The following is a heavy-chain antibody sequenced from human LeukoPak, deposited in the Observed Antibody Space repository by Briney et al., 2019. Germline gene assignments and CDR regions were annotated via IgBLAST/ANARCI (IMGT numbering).Heavy chain of an antibody. J-gene: IGHJ4*02. V-gene: IGHV1-2*06. Sequence: GASVKVSCKASGYTFTSNYMHWVRQAPGQGLEWMGRINPNSGGTNYAQKFQGRVTMTRDTSTSTVYMELSSLRSEDTAVYYCARVRVGSWYYFDYWGQGTLVTVSS. D-gene: IGHD6-13*01. CDR2: INPNSGGT. CDR3: ARVRVGSWYYFDY. CDR1: GYTFTSNY.